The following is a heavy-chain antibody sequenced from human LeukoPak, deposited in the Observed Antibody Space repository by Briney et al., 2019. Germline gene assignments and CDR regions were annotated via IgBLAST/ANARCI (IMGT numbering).Heavy chain of an antibody. CDR1: GGTFSSYA. Sequence: SVKVSCKASGGTFSSYAISWVRQAPGQGLEWMGGIIPIFGTANYAQKFQGRVTITADESTSTAYMELSSLRSEDTAVYYCARESREVVIAMGYFQHXXQGTLVTVSS. CDR2: IIPIFGTA. V-gene: IGHV1-69*01. J-gene: IGHJ1*01. CDR3: ARESREVVIAMGYFQH. D-gene: IGHD2-21*01.